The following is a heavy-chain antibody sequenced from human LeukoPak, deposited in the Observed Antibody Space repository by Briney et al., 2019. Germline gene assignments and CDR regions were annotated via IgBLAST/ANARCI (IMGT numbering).Heavy chain of an antibody. J-gene: IGHJ5*02. Sequence: SETLSLTCTVSGGSISSYYWSWIRQPPGKGLEWIWYIYYSGSTNYNPSLKSRVTISVDTSKNQFSLKLSSVTAADTAVYYCARRRYRYGYENWFDPWGQGTLVSVSS. CDR1: GGSISSYY. CDR2: IYYSGST. D-gene: IGHD5-18*01. V-gene: IGHV4-59*01. CDR3: ARRRYRYGYENWFDP.